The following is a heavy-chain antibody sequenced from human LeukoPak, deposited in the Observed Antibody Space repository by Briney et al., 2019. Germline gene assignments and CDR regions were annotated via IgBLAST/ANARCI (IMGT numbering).Heavy chain of an antibody. CDR1: GGSISGGSYY. D-gene: IGHD2-2*01. V-gene: IGHV4-61*02. CDR2: IYTSGST. J-gene: IGHJ4*02. Sequence: PSQTLSLTCTVSGGSISGGSYYWSWIRQPAGKGLEWIGRIYTSGSTNYNPSLKSRVTISVDTSKNQFSLKLSSVTAADTAVYYCARDVGEYCSSTNCYASDKWGQGTLVTVSS. CDR3: ARDVGEYCSSTNCYASDK.